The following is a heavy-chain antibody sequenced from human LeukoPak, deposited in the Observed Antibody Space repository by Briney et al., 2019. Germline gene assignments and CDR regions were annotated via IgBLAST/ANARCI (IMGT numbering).Heavy chain of an antibody. CDR2: IHYDGSSV. CDR1: GFTFSSYS. D-gene: IGHD6-13*01. V-gene: IGHV3-30*02. CDR3: VRGLISAAGTFDY. J-gene: IGHJ4*02. Sequence: GGSLRLSCAASGFTFSSYSMNWVRQAPGKGLEWAAFIHYDGSSVHYADSVKGRFTISRDNSKNTLYLQMNSLRAEDTVVYYCVRGLISAAGTFDYWGQGTLVTVSS.